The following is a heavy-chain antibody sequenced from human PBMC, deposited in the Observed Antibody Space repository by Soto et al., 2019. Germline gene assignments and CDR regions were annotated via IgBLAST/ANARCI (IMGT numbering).Heavy chain of an antibody. CDR2: ISSSSSYT. J-gene: IGHJ6*02. V-gene: IGHV3-11*06. CDR3: ARDRAAAGTGYYYGMDV. CDR1: GFTFSGYY. D-gene: IGHD6-13*01. Sequence: GGSLRLSCAASGFTFSGYYMSWIRDAPGKGLEWVSYISSSSSYTNYADSVKGRFTISRDNAKNSLYLQMNSLRAEDTAVYYCARDRAAAGTGYYYGMDVWGQGTTVTVSS.